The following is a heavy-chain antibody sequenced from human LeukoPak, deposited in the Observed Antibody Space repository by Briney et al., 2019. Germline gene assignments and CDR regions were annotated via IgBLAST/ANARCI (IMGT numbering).Heavy chain of an antibody. CDR1: GFTFSSYG. Sequence: PGRSLRLSCAASGFTFSSYGMHWVRQAPGKGLEWVAVISYDGSNKYYADSVKGRFTISRDNSKNTLYLQMNSLRAEDTAVFYCTKGDPVSGINVRTFDFWGQGTLVTVSS. V-gene: IGHV3-30*18. D-gene: IGHD6-19*01. CDR2: ISYDGSNK. J-gene: IGHJ4*02. CDR3: TKGDPVSGINVRTFDF.